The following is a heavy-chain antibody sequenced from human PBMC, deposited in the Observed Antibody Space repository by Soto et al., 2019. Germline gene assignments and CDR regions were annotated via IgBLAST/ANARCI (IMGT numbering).Heavy chain of an antibody. D-gene: IGHD3-3*01. CDR2: INPSGGST. V-gene: IGHV1-46*01. J-gene: IGHJ6*02. Sequence: QVQLVQSGAEVKKPGASVKVSCKASGYTFTSYYMHWVRQAPGQGLEWMGIINPSGGSTSYAQKFQGRVTMTRDTSTSTVYMELSSLRSEDTAVYYCARESVGYDFWSGYYTLGYYYYGMDVWGQGTTVTVSS. CDR1: GYTFTSYY. CDR3: ARESVGYDFWSGYYTLGYYYYGMDV.